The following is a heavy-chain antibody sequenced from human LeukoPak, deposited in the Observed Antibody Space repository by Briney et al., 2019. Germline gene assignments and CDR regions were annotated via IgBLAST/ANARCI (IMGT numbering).Heavy chain of an antibody. CDR3: ARHRPGYYYDSREFDY. Sequence: SETLSLTCAVYGGSFSGYYWSWIRQPPGKGLEWIGEINHSGSTNYNPSLKSRVTISVDTSKNQFSLKLSSVTAADTAVYYCARHRPGYYYDSREFDYWGQGTLVTVSS. D-gene: IGHD3-22*01. CDR2: INHSGST. J-gene: IGHJ4*02. V-gene: IGHV4-34*01. CDR1: GGSFSGYY.